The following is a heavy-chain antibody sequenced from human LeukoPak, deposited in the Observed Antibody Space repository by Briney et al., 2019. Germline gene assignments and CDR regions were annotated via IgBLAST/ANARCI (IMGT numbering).Heavy chain of an antibody. CDR3: ANPSGSYLSIDY. V-gene: IGHV3-23*01. CDR2: ISSSGGST. D-gene: IGHD1-26*01. J-gene: IGHJ4*02. Sequence: GGSLRLSCAASGFTFRSYAMSWVRQAPGKGLEWVSAISSSGGSTYHADSVRGRFTISRDNSKNTQYLQMNSLRVEDTAVYYCANPSGSYLSIDYWGQGTLVTVSS. CDR1: GFTFRSYA.